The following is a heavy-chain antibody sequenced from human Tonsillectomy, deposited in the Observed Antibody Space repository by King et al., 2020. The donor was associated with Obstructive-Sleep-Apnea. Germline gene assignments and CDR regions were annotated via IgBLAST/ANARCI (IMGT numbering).Heavy chain of an antibody. V-gene: IGHV4-4*02. D-gene: IGHD2-2*01. CDR1: GGSISSSIW. Sequence: VQLQESGPGLVKPSGTLSLTCAVSGGSISSSIWWSWVRQPPGKGLEWIGEIDHSGSPNYTPSLKSRFTLSVDKPKNPFSLKLSSVTAADTAVYYCARRSFLGSSLFVDYWGQGTLVTVSS. J-gene: IGHJ4*02. CDR3: ARRSFLGSSLFVDY. CDR2: IDHSGSP.